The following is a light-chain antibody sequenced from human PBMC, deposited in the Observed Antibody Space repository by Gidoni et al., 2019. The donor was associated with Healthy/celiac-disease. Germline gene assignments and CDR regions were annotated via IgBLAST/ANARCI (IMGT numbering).Light chain of an antibody. CDR1: QDISNS. Sequence: DIQLTQSPSSLSASVGDRVTITCQASQDISNSLNWSQQKPGKAPKLLIYDASNLETGGPSRCIGSGSGTAFTFPISSLQPEDIATYYCQQYDNPPRFTFGPGTKVDIK. J-gene: IGKJ3*01. V-gene: IGKV1-33*01. CDR2: DAS. CDR3: QQYDNPPRFT.